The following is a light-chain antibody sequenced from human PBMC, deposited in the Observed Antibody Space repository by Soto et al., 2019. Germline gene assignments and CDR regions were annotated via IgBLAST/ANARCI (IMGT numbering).Light chain of an antibody. CDR1: QSVSSSY. CDR3: QQANSFPLT. J-gene: IGKJ4*01. Sequence: EIVLTQSPGTLSLSPGERATLSCRASQSVSSSYLAWYQQKPGQAPRLLIYGASSRATGIPDRFSGSGSGTDFTLTISRLEPEDFATYHCQQANSFPLTFGGGTKVEIK. V-gene: IGKV3-20*01. CDR2: GAS.